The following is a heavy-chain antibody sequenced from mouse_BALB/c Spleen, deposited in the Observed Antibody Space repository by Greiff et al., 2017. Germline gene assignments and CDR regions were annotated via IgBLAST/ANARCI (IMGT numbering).Heavy chain of an antibody. CDR3: TREGARRYDYFDY. Sequence: VQLKESGTVLARPGASVKMSCKASGYTFTSYWMHWVKQRPGQGLEWIGAIYPGNSDTSYNQKFKGKAKLTAVTSTSTAYMELSSLTNEDSAVYYCTREGARRYDYFDYWGQGTTLTVSS. J-gene: IGHJ2*01. CDR2: IYPGNSDT. V-gene: IGHV1-5*01. CDR1: GYTFTSYW. D-gene: IGHD2-14*01.